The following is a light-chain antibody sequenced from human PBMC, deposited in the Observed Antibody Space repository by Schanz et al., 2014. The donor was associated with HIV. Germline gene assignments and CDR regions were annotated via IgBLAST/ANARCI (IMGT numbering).Light chain of an antibody. J-gene: IGLJ2*01. V-gene: IGLV2-14*03. CDR2: DVT. CDR3: CSYAGTSTFVV. CDR1: SGDVGRYDY. Sequence: QSVLTQPASVSGSLGQSITISCTGTSGDVGRYDYVSWYQQHPGQAPKLLIYDVTYRPSGISNRFSGSKSGYTASLTISGLQADDEADYYCCSYAGTSTFVVLGGGTKLTVL.